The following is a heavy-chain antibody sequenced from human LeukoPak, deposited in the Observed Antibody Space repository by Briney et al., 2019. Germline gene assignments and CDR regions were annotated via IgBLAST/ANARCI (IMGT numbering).Heavy chain of an antibody. CDR3: ARAVYCSGGGCFWYFEL. V-gene: IGHV1-2*02. CDR2: INPNSGGT. CDR1: GYTFTGYY. D-gene: IGHD2-15*01. Sequence: ASVKVSCKASGYTFTGYYMHWVRQAPGQGLEWMGWINPNSGGTNYAQKFQGRVTMTRDTSISTAYMELSRLRSDDTAVYYCARAVYCSGGGCFWYFELWGRGTLVTVSS. J-gene: IGHJ2*01.